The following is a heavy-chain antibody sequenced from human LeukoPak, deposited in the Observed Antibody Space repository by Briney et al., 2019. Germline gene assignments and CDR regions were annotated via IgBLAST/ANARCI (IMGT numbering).Heavy chain of an antibody. CDR1: GFTFSSYA. J-gene: IGHJ4*02. CDR2: ISGSGGST. CDR3: AKDISPFDYSLAIDY. V-gene: IGHV3-23*01. D-gene: IGHD4-11*01. Sequence: GGSLRLSCAASGFTFSSYAMSWVRQAPGKGLEWVSAISGSGGSTYYADSVKGRFTISRDNSKNTLYLQMNSLRAEDTAVYYCAKDISPFDYSLAIDYWGQGTLVTVSS.